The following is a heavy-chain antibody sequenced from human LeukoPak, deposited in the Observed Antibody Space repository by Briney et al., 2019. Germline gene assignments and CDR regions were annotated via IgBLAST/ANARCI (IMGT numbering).Heavy chain of an antibody. J-gene: IGHJ4*02. CDR3: AKDTDFWSGAYFDY. CDR1: GFTFSSYD. D-gene: IGHD3-3*01. Sequence: GGSLRLSCAASGFTFSSYDMQWVRQATGKGLEWVSAIGTAGDTYYPDSVKGRFTISRDNSKNTLYLQMNSLRAEDTAVYYCAKDTDFWSGAYFDYWGQGTLVTVSS. CDR2: IGTAGDT. V-gene: IGHV3-13*01.